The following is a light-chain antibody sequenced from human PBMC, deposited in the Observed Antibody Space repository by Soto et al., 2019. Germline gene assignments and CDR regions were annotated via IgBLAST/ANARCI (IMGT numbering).Light chain of an antibody. V-gene: IGLV2-11*01. J-gene: IGLJ1*01. CDR2: DVS. CDR1: SSDVGGYNY. Sequence: QSVLTQPRSVSGSPGQAVPISCTGTSSDVGGYNYVSWYQQHPGKAPKLMIYDVSKRPSGVPDRFSGSKSGNTASLTISGLQAEDEADYYCCSYAGSHYVFGTGTKVTVL. CDR3: CSYAGSHYV.